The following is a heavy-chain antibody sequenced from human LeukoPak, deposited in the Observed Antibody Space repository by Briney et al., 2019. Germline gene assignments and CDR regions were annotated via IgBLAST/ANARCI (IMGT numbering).Heavy chain of an antibody. V-gene: IGHV5-51*01. D-gene: IGHD2-2*01. CDR2: IYPGDSDT. CDR1: GYCLTNYW. CDR3: ARRYCSSTSRSRGWDP. Sequence: GESLKLSCKGSGYCLTNYWIGWVRQMPGNCLEWMGNIYPGDSDTIYSPSFQGQVTISAAKSIGTAYLQWSSLRASDSAMYYCARRYCSSTSRSRGWDPWGQGTLVTVSS. J-gene: IGHJ5*02.